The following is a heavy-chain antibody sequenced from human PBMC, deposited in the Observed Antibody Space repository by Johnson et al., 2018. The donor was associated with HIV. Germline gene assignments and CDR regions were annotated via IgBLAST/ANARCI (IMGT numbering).Heavy chain of an antibody. J-gene: IGHJ3*02. V-gene: IGHV3-20*04. CDR3: ARFLAGTAMVGDAFDI. CDR2: ISSSGSTI. CDR1: GFTFDDYG. D-gene: IGHD6-19*01. Sequence: VQLVESGGGVVRPGGSLRLSCAASGFTFDDYGMSWVRQAPGKGLEWVSYISSSGSTIYYADSVKGRFTISRDNAKNSLYLQMNSLRAEDTALYYCARFLAGTAMVGDAFDIWGRGTMVTVSS.